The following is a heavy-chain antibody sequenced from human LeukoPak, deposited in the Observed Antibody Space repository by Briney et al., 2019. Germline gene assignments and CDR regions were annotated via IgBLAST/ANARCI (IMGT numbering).Heavy chain of an antibody. J-gene: IGHJ5*02. CDR3: ARPLLPYCTNGVCYEAGRLWFDP. CDR1: GYAFTSYG. D-gene: IGHD2-8*01. V-gene: IGHV1-2*02. CDR2: INPNSGGT. Sequence: ASVKVSCKASGYAFTSYGISWVRQAPGQGLEWMGWINPNSGGTNYAQKFQGRVTMTRDTSISTAYMELSRLRSDDTAVYYCARPLLPYCTNGVCYEAGRLWFDPWGQGTLVTVSS.